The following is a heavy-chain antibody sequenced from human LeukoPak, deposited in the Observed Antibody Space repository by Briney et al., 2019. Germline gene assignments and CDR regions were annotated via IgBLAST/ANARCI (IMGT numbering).Heavy chain of an antibody. CDR1: GYSFTSYW. V-gene: IGHV5-51*01. J-gene: IGHJ4*02. Sequence: GESLKISCKGSGYSFTSYWIGWVRQTPGKGMEWMGIIYPGDSDTRYSPSFQGQVTISADKSISTAYLQWSSLKASDTAMYYCATRYSSSWYDYWGQGTLVTVSS. CDR2: IYPGDSDT. CDR3: ATRYSSSWYDY. D-gene: IGHD6-13*01.